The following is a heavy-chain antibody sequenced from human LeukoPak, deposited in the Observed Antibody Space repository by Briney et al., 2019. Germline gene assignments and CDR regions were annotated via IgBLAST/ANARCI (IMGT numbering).Heavy chain of an antibody. CDR1: GFMFSKYW. Sequence: PGGSLRLSCVASGFMFSKYWMTWVRQPPGKGLEWVANIKEDGSIKQYVDSVKGRFTISRDNAKNSLYLQMDSLRAEDTAVYYCARRGYYGDYFDSWGQGTLVTVSS. J-gene: IGHJ4*02. CDR3: ARRGYYGDYFDS. D-gene: IGHD3-22*01. CDR2: IKEDGSIK. V-gene: IGHV3-7*01.